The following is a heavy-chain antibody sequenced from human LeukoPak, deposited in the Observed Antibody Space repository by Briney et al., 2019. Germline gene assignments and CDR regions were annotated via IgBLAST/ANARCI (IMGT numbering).Heavy chain of an antibody. V-gene: IGHV3-21*01. CDR2: ISSSGSYI. D-gene: IGHD3-22*01. Sequence: PGGSLRLSCVASRFTFSSYSMTWVRQAPGKGLEWVSSISSSGSYIYYADSLKGRFTFSRDNAKNSLYLQMNSLRAEDTAVYYCARDEYYYDSSGYYYYYYGMDVWGQGTTVTVSS. CDR3: ARDEYYYDSSGYYYYYYGMDV. CDR1: RFTFSSYS. J-gene: IGHJ6*02.